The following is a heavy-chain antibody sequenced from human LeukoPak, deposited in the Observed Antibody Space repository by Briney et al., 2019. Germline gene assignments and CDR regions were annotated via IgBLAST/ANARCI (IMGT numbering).Heavy chain of an antibody. V-gene: IGHV4-59*01. Sequence: SGTLSLTCTVSGDSIGSYYWSWLRQPPGKGLEWIGYIYYSGTTNYNPSLKSRVTISVDTSKNQFSLNLSSVTAADTAVYYCARSRYGDYDYWGQGALVTVSS. D-gene: IGHD4-17*01. CDR1: GDSIGSYY. CDR2: IYYSGTT. J-gene: IGHJ4*02. CDR3: ARSRYGDYDY.